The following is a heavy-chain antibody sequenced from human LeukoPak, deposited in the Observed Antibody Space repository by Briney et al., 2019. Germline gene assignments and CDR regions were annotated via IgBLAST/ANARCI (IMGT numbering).Heavy chain of an antibody. Sequence: GGSLRLSCAASGFTFSCYSMNWGRQAPGKGLEWVSSISSSSSYIYYADSVKGRFTISRDNAKNSLYLQMNSLRAEDTAVYYCARLGIEIFDYWGQGTLVTVSS. J-gene: IGHJ4*02. CDR1: GFTFSCYS. CDR3: ARLGIEIFDY. V-gene: IGHV3-21*01. D-gene: IGHD6-13*01. CDR2: ISSSSSYI.